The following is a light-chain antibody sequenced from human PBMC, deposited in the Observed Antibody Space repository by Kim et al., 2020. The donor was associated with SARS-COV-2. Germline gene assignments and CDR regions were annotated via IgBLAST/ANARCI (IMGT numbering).Light chain of an antibody. CDR1: QNVSNNY. V-gene: IGKV3-20*01. CDR3: QQCSRSPLT. CDR2: DAS. J-gene: IGKJ4*01. Sequence: SPGESATLSCRASQNVSNNYVVWYQKKPGQAPRLLIDDASRRATGIPDRFSGSGSGTDFTLTISRLEPEDSAVYYCQQCSRSPLTFGGGTKVDIK.